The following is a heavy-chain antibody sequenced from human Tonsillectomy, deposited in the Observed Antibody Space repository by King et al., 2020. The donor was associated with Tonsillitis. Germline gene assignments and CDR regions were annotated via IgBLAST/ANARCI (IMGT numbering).Heavy chain of an antibody. CDR2: IYYSGST. V-gene: IGHV4-59*01. J-gene: IGHJ4*02. CDR3: ARGRGAYGDY. Sequence: QLQESGPGLVKPSETLSLTCTVSGGSISNYFWSWIRQPPGKGLEWIGYIYYSGSTNCNPPLKSRVTMSVDTSQNQFSLKLSPVTAADTAVYYCARGRGAYGDYWGQGTLVTVSS. CDR1: GGSISNYF. D-gene: IGHD4-17*01.